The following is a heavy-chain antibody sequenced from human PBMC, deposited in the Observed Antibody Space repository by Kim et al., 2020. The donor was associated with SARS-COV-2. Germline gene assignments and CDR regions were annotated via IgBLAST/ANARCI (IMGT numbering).Heavy chain of an antibody. J-gene: IGHJ4*02. CDR3: AKMVLRRPDTAMVGSFDY. Sequence: GGSLRLSCAASGFTFSSYAMSWVRQAPGKGLEWVSAISGSGGSTYYADSVKGRFTISRDNSKNTLYLQMNSLRAEDTAVYYCAKMVLRRPDTAMVGSFDYWGQGTLVTVSS. D-gene: IGHD5-18*01. CDR2: ISGSGGST. CDR1: GFTFSSYA. V-gene: IGHV3-23*01.